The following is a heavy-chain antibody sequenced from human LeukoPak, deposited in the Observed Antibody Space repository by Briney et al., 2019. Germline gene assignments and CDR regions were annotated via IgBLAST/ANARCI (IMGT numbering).Heavy chain of an antibody. CDR1: GGSISSHY. D-gene: IGHD3-22*01. CDR2: IYYSGST. CDR3: ARGYYYDSSGYLDY. J-gene: IGHJ4*02. Sequence: SETLSLTCTVSGGSISSHYWSWIRQPPGKGLEWIGYIYYSGSTNYNPSLKSRVTISVDTFKNQFSLKLSSVAAADTAVCYCARGYYYDSSGYLDYWGQGTLVTVSS. V-gene: IGHV4-59*11.